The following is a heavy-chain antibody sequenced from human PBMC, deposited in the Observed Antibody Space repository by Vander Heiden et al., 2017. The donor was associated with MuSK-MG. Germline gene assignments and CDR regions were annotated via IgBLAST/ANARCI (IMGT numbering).Heavy chain of an antibody. CDR1: GGSISSSSYY. Sequence: QLQLQESGPGLVKPSETLSLTCTVSGGSISSSSYYWGWIRQPPGKVLEWIGSIYYSGSTDDNPSLKSRVTISVDTSKNQFSLKMRSVTAADTAVYDCARLAYYIFDYWGQGTLVTVSS. J-gene: IGHJ4*02. D-gene: IGHD1-26*01. CDR3: ARLAYYIFDY. V-gene: IGHV4-39*01. CDR2: IYYSGST.